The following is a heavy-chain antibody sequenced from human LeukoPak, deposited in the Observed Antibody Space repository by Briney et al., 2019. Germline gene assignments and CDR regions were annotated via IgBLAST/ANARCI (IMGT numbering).Heavy chain of an antibody. CDR2: IYYSGST. D-gene: IGHD2-2*01. J-gene: IGHJ4*02. CDR1: GGSISSYY. Sequence: PSETLSLTCTVSGGSISSYYWSWIRQPPGKGLEWIGYIYYSGSTNYNPSLKSRVTISVDTSKKQFSLSLTSVTAADAAVYYCAREYCTSSRCYKEGFDYWGQGTLVIVSS. CDR3: AREYCTSSRCYKEGFDY. V-gene: IGHV4-59*12.